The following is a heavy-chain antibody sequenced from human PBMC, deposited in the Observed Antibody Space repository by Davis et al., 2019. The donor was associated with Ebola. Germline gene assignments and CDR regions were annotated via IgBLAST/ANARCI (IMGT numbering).Heavy chain of an antibody. CDR1: GGSISSYY. J-gene: IGHJ4*02. D-gene: IGHD5-18*01. V-gene: IGHV4-59*08. Sequence: SETLSLTCTVSGGSISSYYWSWIRQPPGKGLACIGYIYYSGSTNYNPSLKSRVTISVDTSKNQFSLKLSSVTAADTAVYYCARLASDTAIDYWGQGTLVTVSS. CDR2: IYYSGST. CDR3: ARLASDTAIDY.